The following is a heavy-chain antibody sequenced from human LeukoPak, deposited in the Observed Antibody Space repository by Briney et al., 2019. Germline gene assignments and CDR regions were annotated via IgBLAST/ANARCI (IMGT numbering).Heavy chain of an antibody. J-gene: IGHJ6*02. CDR2: IYSARST. V-gene: IGHV3-66*01. CDR1: RSTDSSHY. Sequence: GESLRHSSEASRSTDSSHYMSWDRPAPGKGIDWVSVIYSARSTYYADPVKGRFTSSRDNSKNTLYLQMNSLSAEDTAVYYCARDAGDGYNDPYYYSGMDVWGQGTTVTVSS. CDR3: ARDAGDGYNDPYYYSGMDV. D-gene: IGHD5-24*01.